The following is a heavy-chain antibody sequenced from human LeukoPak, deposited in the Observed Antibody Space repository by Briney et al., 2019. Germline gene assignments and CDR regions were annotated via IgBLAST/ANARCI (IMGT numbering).Heavy chain of an antibody. V-gene: IGHV3-21*04. Sequence: GGSLRLSRAASGFTFSSYSMNWVRQAPGKGLEWVSSISRTGSYIYYADLVKGRFTISRDNAKNSLYLQMDSLRAEDTAFYYCARDVKTYTSGSYDYWGQGTLVTVSS. CDR1: GFTFSSYS. J-gene: IGHJ4*02. D-gene: IGHD3-10*01. CDR2: ISRTGSYI. CDR3: ARDVKTYTSGSYDY.